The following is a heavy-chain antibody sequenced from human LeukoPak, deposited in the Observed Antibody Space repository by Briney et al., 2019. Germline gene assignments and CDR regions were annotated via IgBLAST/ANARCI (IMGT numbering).Heavy chain of an antibody. CDR3: ARAVRYYYDSSGYYYYGMDV. CDR2: IYYSGST. Sequence: PSETLSLTCTVSGGSISSYYWSWIRQPPGKGLEWIGNIYYSGSTNYNPSLKSRVTISVDTSKNQFSLKLSSVTAADTAVYYCARAVRYYYDSSGYYYYGMDVWGQGTTVTVSS. D-gene: IGHD3-22*01. CDR1: GGSISSYY. J-gene: IGHJ6*02. V-gene: IGHV4-59*01.